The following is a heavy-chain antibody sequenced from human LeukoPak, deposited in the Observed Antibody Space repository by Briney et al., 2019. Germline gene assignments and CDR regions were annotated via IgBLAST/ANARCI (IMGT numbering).Heavy chain of an antibody. CDR1: GYTFSDYY. J-gene: IGHJ3*02. Sequence: ASVKVSCKTSGYTFSDYYIHWIRQAPGQGLEWMGGIIPIFGTANYAQKFQGRVTITADKSTSTAYMELSSLRSEDTAVYYCARDTPWYYDSSGYYWEVAFDIWGQGTMVTVSS. CDR3: ARDTPWYYDSSGYYWEVAFDI. D-gene: IGHD3-22*01. V-gene: IGHV1-69*06. CDR2: IIPIFGTA.